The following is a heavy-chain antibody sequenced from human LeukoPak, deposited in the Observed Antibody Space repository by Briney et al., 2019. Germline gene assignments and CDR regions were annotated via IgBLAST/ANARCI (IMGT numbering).Heavy chain of an antibody. D-gene: IGHD2-8*01. CDR2: IYSGGST. CDR3: ARAGASRYCTNGVCYRWFDP. CDR1: EFSVGSNY. Sequence: PGGPLRLSCAASEFSVGSNYMTWVRQAPGKGLEWVSLIYSGGSTYYADSVKGRFTISRDNAKNSLYLQMNSLRAEDTALYYCARAGASRYCTNGVCYRWFDPWGQGTLVTVSS. V-gene: IGHV3-53*01. J-gene: IGHJ5*02.